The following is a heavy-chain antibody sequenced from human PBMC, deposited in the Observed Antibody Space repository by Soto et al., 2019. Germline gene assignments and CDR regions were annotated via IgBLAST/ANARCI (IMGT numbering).Heavy chain of an antibody. Sequence: GRPKRHCCAAAGVKFGGLGVRRISQAQGKGLEWVAVIWYGGSNKYYADSVKGRFTISRDNSKNTLYLQMNSLRAEDTAVYYCARAADTYSKKKPLGYWGQGTLVTVSS. J-gene: IGHJ4*02. D-gene: IGHD4-4*01. CDR3: ARAADTYSKKKPLGY. CDR1: GVKFGGLG. V-gene: IGHV3-30*19. CDR2: IWYGGSNK.